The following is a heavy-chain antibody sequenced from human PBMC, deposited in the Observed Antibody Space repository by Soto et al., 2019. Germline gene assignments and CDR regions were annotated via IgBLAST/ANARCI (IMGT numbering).Heavy chain of an antibody. J-gene: IGHJ6*02. D-gene: IGHD3-10*01. CDR2: INHSGST. Sequence: LETLSLTCAVYGGSFSGYYWSWIRQPPGKGLEWIGEINHSGSTNYNPSLKSRVTISVDTSKNQFSLKLSSVTAADTAVYYCARGRYYGSGSKPYYYYGMDVWGQGTTVTVSS. V-gene: IGHV4-34*01. CDR1: GGSFSGYY. CDR3: ARGRYYGSGSKPYYYYGMDV.